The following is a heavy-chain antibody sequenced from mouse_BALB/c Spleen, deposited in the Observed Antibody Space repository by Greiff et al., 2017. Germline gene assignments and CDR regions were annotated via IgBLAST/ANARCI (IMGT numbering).Heavy chain of an antibody. CDR3: TREGITAWFAY. CDR1: GYTFTSYW. D-gene: IGHD2-4*01. Sequence: LQQPGSELVRPGASVKLSCKASGYTFTSYWMHWVKQRPGQGLEWIGNIYPGSGSTNYDEKFKSKATLTVDTSSSTAYMQLSSLTSEDSAVYYCTREGITAWFAYWGQGTLVTVSA. V-gene: IGHV1S22*01. CDR2: IYPGSGST. J-gene: IGHJ3*01.